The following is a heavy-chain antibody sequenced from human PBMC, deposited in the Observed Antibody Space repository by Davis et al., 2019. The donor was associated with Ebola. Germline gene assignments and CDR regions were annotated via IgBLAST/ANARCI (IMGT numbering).Heavy chain of an antibody. CDR1: GYTFTSYD. D-gene: IGHD6-19*01. CDR3: ARVPEWLVSEDWFDP. Sequence: ASVKVSCKASGYTFTSYDINWVRQATGQGLEWMGWMNPNSGGTNYAQKFQGRVTMTRDTSISTAYMELSRLRSDDTAVYYCARVPEWLVSEDWFDPWGQGTLVTVSS. CDR2: MNPNSGGT. V-gene: IGHV1-2*02. J-gene: IGHJ5*02.